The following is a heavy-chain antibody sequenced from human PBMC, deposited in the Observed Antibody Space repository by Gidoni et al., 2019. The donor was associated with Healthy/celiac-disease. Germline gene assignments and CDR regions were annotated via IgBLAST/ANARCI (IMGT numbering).Heavy chain of an antibody. D-gene: IGHD3-16*02. CDR3: ARGRRIDWYFDL. V-gene: IGHV1-2*02. CDR1: GYTFTGYY. Sequence: QVQLVPAGAEVKKPGGSVKVSCQASGYTFTGYYMHWVRQAPGQGLEWMGWINPNRGGTNYAQKFQGRGTMTRDTSSSTAYMELSRLRSDDTAVYYCARGRRIDWYFDLWGRGTLVTVSS. CDR2: INPNRGGT. J-gene: IGHJ2*01.